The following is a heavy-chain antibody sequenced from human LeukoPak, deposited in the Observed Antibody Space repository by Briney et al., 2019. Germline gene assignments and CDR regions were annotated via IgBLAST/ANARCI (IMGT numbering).Heavy chain of an antibody. CDR3: AKGMAATLDY. CDR1: GFTFSSYG. Sequence: GGSLRLSCAASGFTFSSYGMHWVRQAPGKGLEWVAFIRYDGSNKYYADSVKGRFTISRDNSKNTLYLQTNSLRAEDTAVYYCAKGMAATLDYWGQGTLVTVSS. J-gene: IGHJ4*02. CDR2: IRYDGSNK. V-gene: IGHV3-30*02. D-gene: IGHD6-25*01.